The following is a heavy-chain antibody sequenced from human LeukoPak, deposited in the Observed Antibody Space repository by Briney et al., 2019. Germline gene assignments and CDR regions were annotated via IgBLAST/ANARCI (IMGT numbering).Heavy chain of an antibody. V-gene: IGHV1-2*02. J-gene: IGHJ3*02. CDR3: ARKRGVGVDTNAFDI. Sequence: GASVKVSCKASGYTFSDYYMHWVQQAPAQGLEWMGWISPDSVEKKYAQKFQGRVTMTRDTSISTAYMELSRLRSDDTAVYYCARKRGVGVDTNAFDIWGQGTMVTVSS. D-gene: IGHD3-3*01. CDR1: GYTFSDYY. CDR2: ISPDSVEK.